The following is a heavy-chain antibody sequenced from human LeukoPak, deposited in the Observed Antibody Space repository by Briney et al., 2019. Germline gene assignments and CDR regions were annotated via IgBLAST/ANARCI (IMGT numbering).Heavy chain of an antibody. D-gene: IGHD3-22*01. CDR2: INPSGGST. CDR1: GYTFTSYY. J-gene: IGHJ5*02. CDR3: AREGDPYYYDSSGYYNWFDP. Sequence: ASVKVSCKASGYTFTSYYMHWVRRAPGQGLEWMGIINPSGGSTSYAQKFQGRVTMTRDMSTSTVYMELSSLRSEDTAVYYCAREGDPYYYDSSGYYNWFDPWGQGTLVTVSS. V-gene: IGHV1-46*01.